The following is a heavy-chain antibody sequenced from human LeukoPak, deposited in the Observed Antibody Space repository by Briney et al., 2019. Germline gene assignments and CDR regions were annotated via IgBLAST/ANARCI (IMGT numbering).Heavy chain of an antibody. CDR3: AASTKHTAMVDY. CDR2: ISSGSDYT. Sequence: PGGSLRLSCAVSGFTFSDFYMSWIRQAPGKGLEWVSYISSGSDYTDYADSVKGRFTISRDNAKNSLYLQMNSLRAEDTAVYYCAASTKHTAMVDYWGQGTLVTVSS. J-gene: IGHJ4*02. V-gene: IGHV3-11*06. CDR1: GFTFSDFY. D-gene: IGHD5-18*01.